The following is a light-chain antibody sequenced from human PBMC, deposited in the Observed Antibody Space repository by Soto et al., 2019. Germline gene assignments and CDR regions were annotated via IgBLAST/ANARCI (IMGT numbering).Light chain of an antibody. Sequence: DIVMTQSPDSLAVSLGERATINCKSSQSILYSSNNKNYLAWYQQKPAQPPKLLISWASTRESGVPDRFSGSESGTDFTLTISSLQAEDVAVYYCQQHYSTPWTFGQGTKVEIK. CDR1: QSILYSSNNKNY. CDR2: WAS. V-gene: IGKV4-1*01. CDR3: QQHYSTPWT. J-gene: IGKJ1*01.